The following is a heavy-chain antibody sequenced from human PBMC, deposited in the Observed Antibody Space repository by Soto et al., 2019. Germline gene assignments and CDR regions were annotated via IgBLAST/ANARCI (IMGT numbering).Heavy chain of an antibody. D-gene: IGHD3-3*01. Sequence: GSLRLSCAASGFTFSSYSMNWVRQAPGKGLEWVSSISSSSSYIYYADSVKGRFTISRDNAKNSLYLQMNSLRAEDTAVYYCARGGGRFLFSGMDVWGQGTTVTVSS. CDR3: ARGGGRFLFSGMDV. V-gene: IGHV3-21*01. J-gene: IGHJ6*02. CDR1: GFTFSSYS. CDR2: ISSSSSYI.